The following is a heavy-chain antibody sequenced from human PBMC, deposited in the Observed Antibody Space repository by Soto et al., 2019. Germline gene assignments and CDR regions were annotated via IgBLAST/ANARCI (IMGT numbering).Heavy chain of an antibody. D-gene: IGHD3-22*01. CDR2: ISVYNGNT. J-gene: IGHJ4*02. Sequence: ASVKVSCTDSGYTFTSYGISWVRQAPGQGLEWMGWISVYNGNTNYAQKLQGRVTMTTDTSTSTAYMELRSLRSDDTAVYYCAKEYDSSGYYPDYWGQGTLVTVSS. CDR1: GYTFTSYG. V-gene: IGHV1-18*01. CDR3: AKEYDSSGYYPDY.